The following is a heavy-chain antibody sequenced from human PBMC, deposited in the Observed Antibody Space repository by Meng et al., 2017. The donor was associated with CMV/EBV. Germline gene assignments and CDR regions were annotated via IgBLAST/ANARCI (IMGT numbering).Heavy chain of an antibody. CDR1: GFTFSSYA. CDR2: ISYDGSNK. J-gene: IGHJ3*02. CDR3: ARTYYYDSSGYYYEDDAFDI. Sequence: GGSLRLSCAASGFTFSSYAMHWVRQAPGKGLEWVAVISYDGSNKYYADSVKGRFTISRDNSKNTLYPQMNSLRAEDTAVYYCARTYYYDSSGYYYEDDAFDIWGQGKMVTASS. V-gene: IGHV3-30*04. D-gene: IGHD3-22*01.